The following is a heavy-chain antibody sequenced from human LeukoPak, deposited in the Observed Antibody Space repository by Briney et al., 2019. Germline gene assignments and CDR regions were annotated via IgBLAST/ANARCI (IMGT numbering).Heavy chain of an antibody. CDR2: IKKDGSEK. D-gene: IGHD3-10*01. CDR3: APYYYGSGTSLGY. Sequence: GGSLRLSCAASGFTFSSNWMSWVRQAPGKGLEWVANIKKDGSEKYYVDSVKGRFTISRDNAKNSVYLQMNSLRVEDTAVYYCAPYYYGSGTSLGYWGQGTLVTVSS. J-gene: IGHJ4*02. CDR1: GFTFSSNW. V-gene: IGHV3-7*01.